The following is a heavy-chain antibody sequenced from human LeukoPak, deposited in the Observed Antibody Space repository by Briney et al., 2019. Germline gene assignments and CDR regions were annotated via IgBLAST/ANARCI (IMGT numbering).Heavy chain of an antibody. J-gene: IGHJ3*02. CDR3: ARDGDSSAGAFDI. V-gene: IGHV4-30-4*01. CDR2: IYYSGST. D-gene: IGHD3-22*01. CDR1: GGSFSSGDYY. Sequence: SETLSLTCAVYGGSFSSGDYYWSWIRQPPGKGLEWIGYIYYSGSTYYNPSLKSRVTISVDTSKNQFSLKLSSVTAADTAVYYCARDGDSSAGAFDIWGQGTMVTVSS.